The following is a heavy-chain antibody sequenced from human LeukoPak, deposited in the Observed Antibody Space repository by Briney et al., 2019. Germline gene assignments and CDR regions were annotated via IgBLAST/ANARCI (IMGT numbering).Heavy chain of an antibody. CDR1: GFTFSSYA. CDR3: ATSPGFLVGASAFDY. Sequence: PGGSLRLSCTASGFTFSSYAMSWVRLAPGKGLEWVSGISGSGGSTYYADSVKGRFTISRDNAKNSLYLQMNSLRAEDTAVYYCATSPGFLVGASAFDYWGQGTLVTVSS. V-gene: IGHV3-23*01. D-gene: IGHD1-26*01. CDR2: ISGSGGST. J-gene: IGHJ4*02.